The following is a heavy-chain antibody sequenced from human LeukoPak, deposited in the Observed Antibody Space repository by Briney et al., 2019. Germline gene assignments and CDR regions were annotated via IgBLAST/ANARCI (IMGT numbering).Heavy chain of an antibody. D-gene: IGHD6-19*01. J-gene: IGHJ1*01. CDR2: ISYDGSNK. CDR1: GFTFSSYA. Sequence: GGSLRLSCAASGFTFSSYAMHWVRQAPGKGLEWVAVISYDGSNKYYADSVKGRFTISRDNSKNTLYLQMNSLRAEDTAVYYCARMEGSGWPKYFQHWGQGTLVTVSS. CDR3: ARMEGSGWPKYFQH. V-gene: IGHV3-30-3*01.